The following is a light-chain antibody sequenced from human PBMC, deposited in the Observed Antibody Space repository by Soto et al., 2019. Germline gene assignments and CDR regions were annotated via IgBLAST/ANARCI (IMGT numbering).Light chain of an antibody. CDR2: DAS. CDR3: QQFSSYPLT. Sequence: EFVFTQSPGTLSLSPGERATLSCRASQTVRNNYLAWYQQKPGQAPRLLIYDASSRETGIPDRFSGGGSGTEFTLTISRLESEDFAVYYCQQFSSYPLTFGGGTKVDIK. J-gene: IGKJ4*01. CDR1: QTVRNNY. V-gene: IGKV3-20*01.